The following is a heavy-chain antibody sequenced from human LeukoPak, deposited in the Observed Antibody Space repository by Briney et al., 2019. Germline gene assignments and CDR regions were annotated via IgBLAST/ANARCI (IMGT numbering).Heavy chain of an antibody. J-gene: IGHJ4*02. CDR1: GYIFTDCY. CDR2: VNPRTGAT. V-gene: IGHV1-2*02. Sequence: ASVKVSCKASGYIFTDCYMHWVRQAPGQGLEWMGWVNPRTGATDSAQKFQGRVTMTRDTSISTAYMELSRLTSDDTAIYYCARDISRVGGLSYFDSWGQGTLVTVSS. D-gene: IGHD1-26*01. CDR3: ARDISRVGGLSYFDS.